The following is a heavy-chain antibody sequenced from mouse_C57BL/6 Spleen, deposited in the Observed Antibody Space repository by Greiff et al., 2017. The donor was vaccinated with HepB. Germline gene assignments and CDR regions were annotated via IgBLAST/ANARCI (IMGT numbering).Heavy chain of an antibody. CDR1: GYTFTSYG. D-gene: IGHD2-4*01. CDR2: IYPRSGNT. J-gene: IGHJ4*01. CDR3: ARGDYEFSYAMDY. Sequence: VQLQQSGAELARPGASVKLSCKASGYTFTSYGISWVKQRPGQGLEWIGAIYPRSGNTYYNEKFKGKATLTADKSSSTAYLELRSLTSEDSAVYFCARGDYEFSYAMDYWGQGTSVTVSS. V-gene: IGHV1-81*01.